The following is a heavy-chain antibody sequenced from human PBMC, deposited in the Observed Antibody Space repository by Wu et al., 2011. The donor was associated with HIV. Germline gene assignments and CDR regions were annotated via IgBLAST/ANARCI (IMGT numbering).Heavy chain of an antibody. V-gene: IGHV1-69*05. Sequence: QVQLVQSGAEVKKPGSSVKVYCKASGGTFSSYGIGWVRQAPGQGPEWMGGIIPIFGTANYAQKFQGRVTITTDESTSTAYMELSSLRSEDTAVYYCARGIPYYYDSSGYSSTPYYFDYWGQGTLVTVSS. CDR2: IIPIFGTA. CDR3: ARGIPYYYDSSGYSSTPYYFDY. J-gene: IGHJ4*02. CDR1: GGTFSSYG. D-gene: IGHD3-22*01.